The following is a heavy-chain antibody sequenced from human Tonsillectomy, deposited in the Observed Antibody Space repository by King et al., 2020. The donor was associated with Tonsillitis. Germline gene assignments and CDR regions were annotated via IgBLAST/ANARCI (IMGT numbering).Heavy chain of an antibody. V-gene: IGHV1-2*02. Sequence: QLVQSGAEVKKPGASVKVSCKASGYTFTGYYIHWVRQAPAQGLEWMGWIDPNSGGTNYAQKFQGRVTMTRDTSNSSAYMELSRLTSDDTAVYYCARDYDFWSGDDYWDQGTLVIVSS. J-gene: IGHJ4*02. CDR1: GYTFTGYY. CDR2: IDPNSGGT. CDR3: ARDYDFWSGDDY. D-gene: IGHD3-3*01.